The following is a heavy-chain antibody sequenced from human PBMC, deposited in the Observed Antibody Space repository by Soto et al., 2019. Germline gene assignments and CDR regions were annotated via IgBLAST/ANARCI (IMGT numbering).Heavy chain of an antibody. V-gene: IGHV3-74*03. CDR3: AREAGYCSRTSCYRRAFDT. CDR2: INTDGATS. CDR1: GFTFSGHW. Sequence: EVQLVESGGDLVQPGGSLRLSCAASGFTFSGHWMHWVRQVPGKGLEWVSRINTDGATSTYAGSVKGRFTISRDNAKNTIYLQMSALRAEDTALYYCAREAGYCSRTSCYRRAFDTWGQGTTVTVSS. J-gene: IGHJ3*02. D-gene: IGHD2-2*01.